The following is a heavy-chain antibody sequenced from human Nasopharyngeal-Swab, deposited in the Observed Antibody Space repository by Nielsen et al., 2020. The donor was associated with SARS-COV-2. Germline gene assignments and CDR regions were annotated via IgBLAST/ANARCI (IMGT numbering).Heavy chain of an antibody. J-gene: IGHJ3*01. Sequence: GGSLRLSCAASGFTFSDYYMAWVRQAPGKGLEWLSYISTSGRTTDSADSVKGRFTISRDNANNLLFLQMNSLRPEDTAMYYCASPVFGVVSDAFDLWGQGTMVTVSS. CDR3: ASPVFGVVSDAFDL. D-gene: IGHD3-3*01. V-gene: IGHV3-11*01. CDR1: GFTFSDYY. CDR2: ISTSGRTT.